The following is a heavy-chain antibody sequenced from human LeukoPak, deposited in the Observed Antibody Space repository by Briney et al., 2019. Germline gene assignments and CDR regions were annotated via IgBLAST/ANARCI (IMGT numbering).Heavy chain of an antibody. J-gene: IGHJ4*02. CDR2: INHSGST. V-gene: IGHV4-34*01. Sequence: PSETLSLTCAVYGGSFSGYYWSWIRQPPGKGLEWIGEINHSGSTNYNPSLKSRVTISVDTSKNQFSLKLSSVTAADTAVYYCARSTGVATHFDYWGQGTLVTVSS. D-gene: IGHD5-12*01. CDR1: GGSFSGYY. CDR3: ARSTGVATHFDY.